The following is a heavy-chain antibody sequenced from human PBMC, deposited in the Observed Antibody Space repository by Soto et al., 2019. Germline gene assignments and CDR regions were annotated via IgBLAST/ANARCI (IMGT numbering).Heavy chain of an antibody. V-gene: IGHV4-34*01. CDR1: GGSFSGYY. Sequence: QVQLQQWGAGLLKPSETLSLTCAVYGGSFSGYYWSWIRQPPGKGLEWIGEINHSGSTNYNPSLKSRVTISVDTSKNQFSLKLRSVTAADKAVYYCATGRGYSGYVSVCNWGQGTLVTVSS. J-gene: IGHJ4*02. CDR2: INHSGST. CDR3: ATGRGYSGYVSVCN. D-gene: IGHD5-12*01.